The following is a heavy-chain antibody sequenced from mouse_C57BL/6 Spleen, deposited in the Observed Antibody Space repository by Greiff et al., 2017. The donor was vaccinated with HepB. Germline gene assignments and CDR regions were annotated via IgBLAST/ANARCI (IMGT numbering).Heavy chain of an antibody. CDR2: ISDGGSYT. CDR1: GFTFSSYA. V-gene: IGHV5-4*01. Sequence: EVMLVESGGGLVKPGGSLKLSCAASGFTFSSYAMSWVRQTPEKRLEWVATISDGGSYTYYPDNVKGRFTISRDNAKNNLYLQMSHLKSEDTAMYYCARDPLYGYDHYWYFGVWGTGTTVTVSS. CDR3: ARDPLYGYDHYWYFGV. D-gene: IGHD2-2*01. J-gene: IGHJ1*03.